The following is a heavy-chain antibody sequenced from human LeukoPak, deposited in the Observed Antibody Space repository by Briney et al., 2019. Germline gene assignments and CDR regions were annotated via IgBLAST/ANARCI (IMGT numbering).Heavy chain of an antibody. CDR2: INSDGSTT. J-gene: IGHJ6*02. CDR3: ARDGRYCIITSCYGYYGMDV. Sequence: GGPLRLSCAASGFTFSSYWMHWVRQAPGKGLVWVSSINSDGSTTNYADSVKGRFTISRQNSKNTLDLQMNSLRPEDTAVYYCARDGRYCIITSCYGYYGMDVWGQGTTVTVSS. D-gene: IGHD2-2*01. V-gene: IGHV3-74*01. CDR1: GFTFSSYW.